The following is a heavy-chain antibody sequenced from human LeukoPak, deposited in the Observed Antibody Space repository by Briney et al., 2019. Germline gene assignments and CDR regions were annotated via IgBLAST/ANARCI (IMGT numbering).Heavy chain of an antibody. D-gene: IGHD6-19*01. CDR1: GFTFSSYS. CDR2: ISSSSSYI. CDR3: ARDSQYSSGWLGYYYGMDV. J-gene: IGHJ6*02. V-gene: IGHV3-21*01. Sequence: PGGSLRLSCAASGFTFSSYSMNWVRQAPGKGLEWVSSISSSSSYIYYADSVKGRFTISRDNAKNSLYLQMNSLRAEDTAVYYCARDSQYSSGWLGYYYGMDVWGQGTTVIVSS.